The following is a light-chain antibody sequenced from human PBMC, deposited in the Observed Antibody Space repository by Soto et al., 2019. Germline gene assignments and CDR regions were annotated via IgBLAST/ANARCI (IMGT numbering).Light chain of an antibody. CDR2: KAS. V-gene: IGKV1-5*03. J-gene: IGKJ1*01. CDR3: QQYYNYPLT. CDR1: QSINNW. Sequence: DIQTTQSPSFLSASVGDRVTITCRASQSINNWLAWYQQMPGKAPKLLIYKASTAESGVPSRFSGIGSGTQFTLTISGLQPDDFASYYCQQYYNYPLTFGQGTKVDIK.